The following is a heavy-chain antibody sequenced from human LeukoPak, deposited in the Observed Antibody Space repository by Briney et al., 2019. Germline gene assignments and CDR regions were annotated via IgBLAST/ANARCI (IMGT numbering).Heavy chain of an antibody. D-gene: IGHD2-2*01. CDR2: IYYSGST. Sequence: PSETLSLTCTVSGGSISGYYWSWLRQPPGKGLEWIGYIYYSGSTNYNPSLKSRVTISVDTSKNQFSLKLSSVTAADTAVYYCARDREGYCSSTSCSLGWFDPWGQGTLVTVSS. CDR1: GGSISGYY. V-gene: IGHV4-59*01. J-gene: IGHJ5*02. CDR3: ARDREGYCSSTSCSLGWFDP.